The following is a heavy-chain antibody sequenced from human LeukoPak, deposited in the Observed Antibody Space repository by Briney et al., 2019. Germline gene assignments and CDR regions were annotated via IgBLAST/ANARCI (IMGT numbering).Heavy chain of an antibody. V-gene: IGHV3-20*04. Sequence: GRPLRLSCTASGFTFDNYAMNWVRQAPGKGLEWVSGIFWNGGKISYADSVKGRFTISRDNARNSLFLQMNSLRAEDTALYYCARDLAADRRGYFDRWGQGTLVIVSS. D-gene: IGHD6-13*01. CDR3: ARDLAADRRGYFDR. CDR1: GFTFDNYA. J-gene: IGHJ4*02. CDR2: IFWNGGKI.